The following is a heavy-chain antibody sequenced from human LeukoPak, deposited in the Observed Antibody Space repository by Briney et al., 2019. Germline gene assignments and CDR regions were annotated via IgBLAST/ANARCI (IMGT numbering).Heavy chain of an antibody. CDR3: ARSRYSYGTFDY. CDR2: IYYSGST. V-gene: IGHV4-59*08. Sequence: TSETLSLTCTVSGGSISSYYWSWIRQPPGKGLEWIGYIYYSGSTNYNPSLKSRVTISVDTSKNQFSLKLSSVTAADTAVYYSARSRYSYGTFDYWGQGTLVTVSS. D-gene: IGHD5-18*01. CDR1: GGSISSYY. J-gene: IGHJ4*02.